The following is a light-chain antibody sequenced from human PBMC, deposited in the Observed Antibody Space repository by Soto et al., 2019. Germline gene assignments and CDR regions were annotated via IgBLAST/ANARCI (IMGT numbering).Light chain of an antibody. CDR2: GAS. CDR3: QQYGSSPRT. Sequence: EIVMTQSPVTLSVSPGERTTLSCRASQSVSSYLAWYQQKPGQAPRLLIYGASSRATGIPDRFSGSGSGTDFTLTISRLEPEDFAVYYCQQYGSSPRTFGQGTKVDI. J-gene: IGKJ1*01. V-gene: IGKV3-20*01. CDR1: QSVSSY.